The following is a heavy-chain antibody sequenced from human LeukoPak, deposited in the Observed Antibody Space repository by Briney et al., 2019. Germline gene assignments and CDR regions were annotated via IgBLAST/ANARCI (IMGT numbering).Heavy chain of an antibody. CDR3: TSRYCTTTNCYSFDN. Sequence: PGGSLRLSCAASGFSFNTYSMNWVRQAPGKGLEWVSSISSTSAHMFYAVSVKGRFSISRDNAKNSLFLQMNSLRVEDTAVYYCTSRYCTTTNCYSFDNWGHGTLVTVSS. D-gene: IGHD2-2*01. CDR1: GFSFNTYS. CDR2: ISSTSAHM. V-gene: IGHV3-21*01. J-gene: IGHJ3*02.